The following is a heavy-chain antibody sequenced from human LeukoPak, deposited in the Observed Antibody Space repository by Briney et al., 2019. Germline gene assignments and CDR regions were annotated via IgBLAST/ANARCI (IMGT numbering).Heavy chain of an antibody. CDR1: GFTVSSNY. CDR3: AKGIGRCSSTSCYAALDY. V-gene: IGHV3-66*01. CDR2: IYSDGNT. J-gene: IGHJ4*02. Sequence: PGGSLRLSCAASGFTVSSNYMSWVRQAPGKGLEWVSVIYSDGNTYYANSVKGRFTISRDNSKNTLYLQMNSLRAEDTAVYSCAKGIGRCSSTSCYAALDYWGQGTLVTVSS. D-gene: IGHD2-2*01.